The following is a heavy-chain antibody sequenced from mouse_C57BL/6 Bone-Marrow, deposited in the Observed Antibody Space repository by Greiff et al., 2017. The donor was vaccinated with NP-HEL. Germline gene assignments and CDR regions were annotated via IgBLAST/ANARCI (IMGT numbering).Heavy chain of an antibody. J-gene: IGHJ2*01. V-gene: IGHV5-12*01. CDR2: ISNGGGST. CDR3: ARQKGQLRLIDY. CDR1: GFTFSDYY. Sequence: EVKLVESGGGLVQPGGSLKLSCAASGFTFSDYYMYWVRQTPEKRLEWVAYISNGGGSTYSPDTVKGRFTISRDNAKNTLYLQMSRLKSEDTAMYYCARQKGQLRLIDYWGQGTTLTVSS. D-gene: IGHD3-2*02.